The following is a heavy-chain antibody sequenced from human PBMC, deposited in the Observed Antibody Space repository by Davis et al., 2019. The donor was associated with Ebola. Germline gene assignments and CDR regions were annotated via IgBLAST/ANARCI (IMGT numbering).Heavy chain of an antibody. D-gene: IGHD1-7*01. CDR1: GGSISSGGYY. CDR2: IYTSGST. Sequence: SETLSLTCTVSGGSISSGGYYWSWIRQPAGKGLEWIGRIYTSGSTNYNPSLKSRVTMSVDTSKNQFSLKLSSVTAADTAVYYCARAGTYPYYYYYMDVWGSGTTVTVSS. CDR3: ARAGTYPYYYYYMDV. J-gene: IGHJ6*03. V-gene: IGHV4-61*02.